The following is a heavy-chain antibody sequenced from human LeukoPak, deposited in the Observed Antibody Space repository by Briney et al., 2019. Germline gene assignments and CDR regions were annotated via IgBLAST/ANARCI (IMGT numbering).Heavy chain of an antibody. D-gene: IGHD1-26*01. J-gene: IGHJ4*02. V-gene: IGHV1-8*03. CDR1: GYTFTSYD. CDR2: MNPNSGNT. Sequence: ASVKVSCKASGYTFTSYDINWVRQATGQGLEWMGWMNPNSGNTGYAQKFQGRVTITRNTSISTASIELSSLRSEHTAVYYCARVLGIVGATTGFNYWGQGTLVTVSS. CDR3: ARVLGIVGATTGFNY.